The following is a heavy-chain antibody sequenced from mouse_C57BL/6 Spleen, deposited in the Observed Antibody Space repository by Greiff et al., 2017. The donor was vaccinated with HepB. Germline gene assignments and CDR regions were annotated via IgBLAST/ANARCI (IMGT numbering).Heavy chain of an antibody. Sequence: VQLQQSGAELVRPGASVKLSCTASGFNIKDDYMHWVKQRPEQGLEWIGWIDPENGDTEYASKFQGKATITADTSSNTAYLQLSSLTSEDTSVYYCTTSGRAYWGQGTLVTVSA. CDR2: IDPENGDT. V-gene: IGHV14-4*01. CDR1: GFNIKDDY. D-gene: IGHD3-1*01. CDR3: TTSGRAY. J-gene: IGHJ3*01.